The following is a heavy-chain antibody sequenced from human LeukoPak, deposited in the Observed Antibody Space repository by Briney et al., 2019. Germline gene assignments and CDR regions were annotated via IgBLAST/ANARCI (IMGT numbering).Heavy chain of an antibody. CDR3: ARVAATLYYYGMDV. CDR1: GSTVSSNY. Sequence: PGGSLRLSCAASGSTVSSNYMSWVRQAPGKGLEWVSVIYSGGSTYYADSVKGRFTISRDNSKNTLYLQMNSLRAEDTAVYYCARVAATLYYYGMDVWGKGTTVTVSS. J-gene: IGHJ6*04. CDR2: IYSGGST. D-gene: IGHD2-15*01. V-gene: IGHV3-53*01.